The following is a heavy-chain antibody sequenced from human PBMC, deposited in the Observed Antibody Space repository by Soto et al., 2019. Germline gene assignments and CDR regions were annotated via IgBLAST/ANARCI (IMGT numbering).Heavy chain of an antibody. CDR2: INPSGGST. V-gene: IGHV1-46*01. J-gene: IGHJ6*02. D-gene: IGHD4-4*01. Sequence: ASVKVSCKASGYTFTSYYMHWVRQAPGQGLEWMGIINPSGGSTSYAQKFQGWVTMTRDTSISTAYMELSRLRSDDTAVYYCARDLGLTTVTTKPMGWGMDVWGQGTTVTVSS. CDR3: ARDLGLTTVTTKPMGWGMDV. CDR1: GYTFTSYY.